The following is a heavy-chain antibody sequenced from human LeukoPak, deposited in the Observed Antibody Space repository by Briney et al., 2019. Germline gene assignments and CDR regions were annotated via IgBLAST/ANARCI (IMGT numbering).Heavy chain of an antibody. CDR1: GFTVSSNY. CDR3: ARVKVDTAMAVYFDY. CDR2: IYSGGST. J-gene: IGHJ4*02. Sequence: GGSLRLSCAASGFTVSSNYMSWVRQAPGKGLEWVSVIYSGGSTYYADSVKGRFTISRDNSKNKLYLQMNSLRAEDTAVYYCARVKVDTAMAVYFDYWGQGTLVTVSS. D-gene: IGHD5-18*01. V-gene: IGHV3-66*02.